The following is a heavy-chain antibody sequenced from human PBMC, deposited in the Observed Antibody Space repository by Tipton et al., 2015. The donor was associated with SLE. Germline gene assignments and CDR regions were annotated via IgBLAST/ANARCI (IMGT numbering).Heavy chain of an antibody. V-gene: IGHV4-61*05. CDR2: NYYSGSN. Sequence: TLSLTCTVSGGSISSSSYYWGWIRQPPGKVLEWIGYNYYSGSNNYNPSLKSRVTVSVDTSKNQFSLKLSSVTAAVTAVYYCARVKRWRCSGGSCCSFFHFDYWGQGTLVTVSS. J-gene: IGHJ4*02. CDR1: GGSISSSSYY. D-gene: IGHD2-15*01. CDR3: ARVKRWRCSGGSCCSFFHFDY.